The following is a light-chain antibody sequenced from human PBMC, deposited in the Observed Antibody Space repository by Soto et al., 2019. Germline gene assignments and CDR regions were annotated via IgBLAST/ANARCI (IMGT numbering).Light chain of an antibody. CDR2: GAS. CDR3: LQYVSSPWT. CDR1: QTVGGRY. Sequence: EIVLTQSAATLSLSLGERATLSCRASQTVGGRYLAWFQQKPGQTPRLLIYGASTRAAGVPDRFSGSGSGTDFSLTINRLEPEDSALYYCLQYVSSPWTFGQGTKVEV. J-gene: IGKJ1*01. V-gene: IGKV3-20*01.